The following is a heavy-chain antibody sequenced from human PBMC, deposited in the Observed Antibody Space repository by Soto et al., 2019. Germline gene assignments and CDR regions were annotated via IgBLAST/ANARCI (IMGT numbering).Heavy chain of an antibody. J-gene: IGHJ4*02. Sequence: SETLSLTCTVFGGSISRYYWICIRQPPGKGLEWVGYISYSGSTNYNPSLKSRPTISVDTSKNQFSLKLRSVTAADTAVYYCARASPYAPYALDYWGQGTLVPVSS. CDR1: GGSISRYY. CDR3: ARASPYAPYALDY. V-gene: IGHV4-59*01. CDR2: ISYSGST. D-gene: IGHD4-17*01.